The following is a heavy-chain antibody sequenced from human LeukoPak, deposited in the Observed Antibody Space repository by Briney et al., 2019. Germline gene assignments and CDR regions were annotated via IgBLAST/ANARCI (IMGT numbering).Heavy chain of an antibody. D-gene: IGHD2/OR15-2a*01. J-gene: IGHJ4*02. CDR2: IKSNADGGTP. CDR1: GFSFMNAW. Sequence: PGGSLRLSCAASGFSFMNAWMIWVRQAPGKGLEWVGRIKSNADGGTPDHAAHARGRFTISRDDSKNTLYLQMNSLKTEDTAVYYCTTFYHEYSPYWGRGTLVTVSS. V-gene: IGHV3-15*01. CDR3: TTFYHEYSPY.